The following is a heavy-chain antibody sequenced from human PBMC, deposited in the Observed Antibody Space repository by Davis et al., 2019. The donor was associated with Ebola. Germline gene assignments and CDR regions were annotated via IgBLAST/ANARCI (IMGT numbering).Heavy chain of an antibody. CDR2: IYSGGST. D-gene: IGHD4-11*01. CDR1: GFTVSSNY. Sequence: GGSLRLSCAASGFTVSSNYMSWVRQAPGKGLEWVSVIYSGGSTYYADFVKGRFTISRHNSKNTLYLQMNSLRAEDTAVYYCARASDYSNYFYYFDYWGQGTLVTVSS. V-gene: IGHV3-53*04. CDR3: ARASDYSNYFYYFDY. J-gene: IGHJ4*02.